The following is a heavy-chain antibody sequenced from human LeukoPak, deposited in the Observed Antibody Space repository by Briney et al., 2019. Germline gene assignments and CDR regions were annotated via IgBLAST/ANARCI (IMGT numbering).Heavy chain of an antibody. V-gene: IGHV3-30*18. CDR2: ISYDGSNK. CDR3: AKDDVWGSYRSPPGY. J-gene: IGHJ4*02. D-gene: IGHD3-16*02. Sequence: PGGSLRLSCAASGFTFSSYAMSWVRQAPGKGLEWVAVISYDGSNKYYADSVKGRFTISRDNSKNTLYLQMNSLRAEDTAVYYCAKDDVWGSYRSPPGYWGQGTLVTVSS. CDR1: GFTFSSYA.